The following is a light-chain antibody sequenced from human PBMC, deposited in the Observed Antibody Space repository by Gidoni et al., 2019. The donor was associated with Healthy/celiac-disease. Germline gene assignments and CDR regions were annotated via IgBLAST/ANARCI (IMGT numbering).Light chain of an antibody. Sequence: EIVLTQSPATLSLSPGDRATLSCRASQSVSSYLAWDQQKPGQAPRLLIYDASNRATGIPARFSGSGSGTDFTLTISSLEPEDFAVYYCQQRSNWPGTFGQGTKVEIK. CDR3: QQRSNWPGT. J-gene: IGKJ1*01. V-gene: IGKV3-11*01. CDR1: QSVSSY. CDR2: DAS.